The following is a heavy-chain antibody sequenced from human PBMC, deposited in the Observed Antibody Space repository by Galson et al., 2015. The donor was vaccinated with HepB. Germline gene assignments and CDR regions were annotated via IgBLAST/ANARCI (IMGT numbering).Heavy chain of an antibody. Sequence: SLRLSCAASGFTFSSYAMSWVRQAPGKGLEWVSAISGSGGSTYYADSVKGRFTISRDNSKNTLYLQMNSLRAEDTAVYYCAREGRDGYNNGEWYFDLWGRGTLVTVSS. CDR2: ISGSGGST. CDR1: GFTFSSYA. CDR3: AREGRDGYNNGEWYFDL. J-gene: IGHJ2*01. D-gene: IGHD5-24*01. V-gene: IGHV3-23*01.